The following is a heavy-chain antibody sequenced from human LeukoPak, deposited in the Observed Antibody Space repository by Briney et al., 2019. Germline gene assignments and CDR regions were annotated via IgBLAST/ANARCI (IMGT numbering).Heavy chain of an antibody. CDR3: ARVSSSSRFDY. CDR2: IYYSGST. V-gene: IGHV4-30-4*01. D-gene: IGHD6-6*01. Sequence: PSETLSLTCTVSGGSISSGDYYWSWIRQPPGKGLEWIGYIYYSGSTYYNPSLKSRVTISVDTSKNQFSLKLSSVTAADTAVCYCARVSSSSRFDYWGQGTLVTVSS. J-gene: IGHJ4*02. CDR1: GGSISSGDYY.